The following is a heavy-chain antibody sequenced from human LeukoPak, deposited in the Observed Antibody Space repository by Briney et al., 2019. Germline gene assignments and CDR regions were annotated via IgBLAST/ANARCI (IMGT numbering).Heavy chain of an antibody. V-gene: IGHV4-61*01. J-gene: IGHJ4*02. CDR3: ARSHTASDY. Sequence: SETLSLTCTVSGGSVSSGSYYGRWLRQPPGKGLEWIGYIYYSGSTNYNPSLKSRVTISVDTSKNQFSLKLSSVTAADTAVYYCARSHTASDYWGQGTLVTVSS. CDR1: GGSVSSGSYY. D-gene: IGHD5-18*01. CDR2: IYYSGST.